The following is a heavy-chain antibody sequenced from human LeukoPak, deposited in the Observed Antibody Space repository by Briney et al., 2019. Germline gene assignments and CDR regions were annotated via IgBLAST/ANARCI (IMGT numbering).Heavy chain of an antibody. J-gene: IGHJ4*02. CDR1: GYSISSGYY. D-gene: IGHD5-18*01. CDR3: ARGGGYSYGYNY. Sequence: SETLSLTCTVSGYSISSGYYWSWIRQPPGKGLEWIGEINHSGSTNYNPSLKSRVTISVDTSKNQFSLKLSSVTAADTAVYYCARGGGYSYGYNYWGQGTLVTVSS. V-gene: IGHV4-38-2*02. CDR2: INHSGST.